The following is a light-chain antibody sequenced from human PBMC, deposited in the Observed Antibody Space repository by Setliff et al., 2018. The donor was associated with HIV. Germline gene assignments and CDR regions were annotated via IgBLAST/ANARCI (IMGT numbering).Light chain of an antibody. CDR3: QVWDSSSDHPFA. Sequence: SYELTQPPSVSVAPGKTARITCEGNNIGSASVHWYQQKPGQAPVVVIYYDSDRPSGIPERFSGSNSGNTATLTISRVEAGDEADYYCQVWDSSSDHPFAFGTGDQGHRP. CDR2: YDS. CDR1: NIGSAS. J-gene: IGLJ1*01. V-gene: IGLV3-21*04.